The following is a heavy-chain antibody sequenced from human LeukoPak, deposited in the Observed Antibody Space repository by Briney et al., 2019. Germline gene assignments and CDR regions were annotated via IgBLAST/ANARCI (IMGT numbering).Heavy chain of an antibody. V-gene: IGHV3-33*01. J-gene: IGHJ4*02. Sequence: GGSLRLSCAASGFTFSNYGMHWVRQAPGKGLEWVAVIWYDGSNKYYADSVKGRFTISRDNSKNTLYLQMNSLRAEDTAVYYCARVPYCSSTSCHILDYWGQGILVSVSS. D-gene: IGHD2-2*02. CDR2: IWYDGSNK. CDR3: ARVPYCSSTSCHILDY. CDR1: GFTFSNYG.